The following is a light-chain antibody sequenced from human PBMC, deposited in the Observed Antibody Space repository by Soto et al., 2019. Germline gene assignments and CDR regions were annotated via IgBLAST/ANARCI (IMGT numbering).Light chain of an antibody. J-gene: IGLJ1*01. Sequence: QSVLTQPPSVSGSPGQSITISCTGTSSDVGGYNYVSWYQQHPGKAPKLMIYEVSNRPSGVSNRFSGSKSGNTASLTISGLQAEDEADYYCSSYTSSSTGYVFGTGTKVTVL. V-gene: IGLV2-14*01. CDR2: EVS. CDR3: SSYTSSSTGYV. CDR1: SSDVGGYNY.